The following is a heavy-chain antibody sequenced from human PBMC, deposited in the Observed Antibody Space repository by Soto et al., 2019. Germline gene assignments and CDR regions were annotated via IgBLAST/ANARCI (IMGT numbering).Heavy chain of an antibody. CDR1: EFTLGPSW. CDR2: IKQDGGEK. CDR3: TAGSGWESDT. D-gene: IGHD6-19*01. J-gene: IGHJ5*02. Sequence: DVQLVESGGGLVQPGGSLRLSWAVFEFTLGPSWLTWVRQGPGKGLEWVANIKQDGGEKHYLESVWGRFSISRDNAKKSLYLEMKSLRAEDTAVYYCTAGSGWESDTWGQGTLVTVSS. V-gene: IGHV3-7*05.